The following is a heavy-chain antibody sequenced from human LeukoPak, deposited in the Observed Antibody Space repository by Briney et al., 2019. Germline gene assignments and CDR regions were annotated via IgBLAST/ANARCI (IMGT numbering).Heavy chain of an antibody. V-gene: IGHV4-4*02. CDR1: GGSISSSNW. CDR2: IYHSGST. Sequence: SETLSLTCAVSGGSISSSNWWSWVRQPPGKGLEWIGEIYHSGSTNYNPSLKSRVTISVDKTKNQFSLKLSSVTAADTAVYYCARDNDGDYDAFDIWGQGTMVTVSS. D-gene: IGHD4-17*01. CDR3: ARDNDGDYDAFDI. J-gene: IGHJ3*02.